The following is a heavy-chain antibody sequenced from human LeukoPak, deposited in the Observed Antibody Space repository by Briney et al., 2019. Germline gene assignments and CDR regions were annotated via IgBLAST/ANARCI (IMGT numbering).Heavy chain of an antibody. D-gene: IGHD4-17*01. CDR2: MNPNSGNT. CDR3: ARRATVKRWFDP. Sequence: ASVKVSCKASGYTFTSYDINWVRQATGQGLEWMGWMNPNSGNTGYAQKFQGRVTMTRNTSISTAYMELSSLRSEDTAVYYCARRATVKRWFDPWGQGTLVTVSS. V-gene: IGHV1-8*01. CDR1: GYTFTSYD. J-gene: IGHJ5*02.